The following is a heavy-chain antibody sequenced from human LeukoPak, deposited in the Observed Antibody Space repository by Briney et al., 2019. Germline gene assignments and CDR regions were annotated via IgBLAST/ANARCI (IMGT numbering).Heavy chain of an antibody. CDR1: GYTFTSYD. CDR2: MSPNSGDT. D-gene: IGHD7-27*01. Sequence: SVXVSCKASGYTFTSYDFNWVRQATGQRPEWMGWMSPNSGDTGYAQKFQDRVTMTRNTSISTAYMELSSLRSDDTAVYYCARGPPNWGYDYWGPGTLVTVS. V-gene: IGHV1-8*01. CDR3: ARGPPNWGYDY. J-gene: IGHJ4*02.